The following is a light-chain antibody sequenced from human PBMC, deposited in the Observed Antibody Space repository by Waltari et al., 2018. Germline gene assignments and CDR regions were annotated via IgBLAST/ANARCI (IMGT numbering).Light chain of an antibody. CDR2: EVS. J-gene: IGLJ2*01. CDR1: SSDVGSYNL. Sequence: QSALPQPAPVSGSPGQSITLPRPGTSSDVGSYNLVSWYQQHPGKAPKLMIYEVSKRPSGVSNRFSGSKSGNTASLTISGLQAEDEADYYCCSYAGSSTFVFGGGTKLTVL. CDR3: CSYAGSSTFV. V-gene: IGLV2-23*02.